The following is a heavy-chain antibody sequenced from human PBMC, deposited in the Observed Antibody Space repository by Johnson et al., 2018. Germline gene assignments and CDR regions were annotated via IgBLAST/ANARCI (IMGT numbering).Heavy chain of an antibody. CDR2: IESHGSST. CDR3: ARGYSSSSQVAFDI. CDR1: GFTFSRYW. Sequence: VQLQESGGGLVQPGGSXRLSCAASGFTFSRYWIHWVRQAPGKGLVWVSRIESHGSSTTYADSVTGRFTISRDHAKNTLYLQMNSQRAEDTAVYSWARGYSSSSQVAFDIWGQGTMVTVSS. D-gene: IGHD6-6*01. J-gene: IGHJ3*02. V-gene: IGHV3-74*01.